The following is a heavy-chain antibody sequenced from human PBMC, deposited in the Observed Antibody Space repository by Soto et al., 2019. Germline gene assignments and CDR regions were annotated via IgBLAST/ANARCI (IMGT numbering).Heavy chain of an antibody. J-gene: IGHJ3*02. CDR1: GGSISSGDYY. D-gene: IGHD3-22*01. V-gene: IGHV4-30-4*01. CDR3: ARTYYYDSSGYPLDAFEI. Sequence: PSETLSLTCTVSGGSISSGDYYWSWIRQPPGKGLEWIGYIYYSGSTYYNPSLKSRVTISVDTSKNQFSLKLSSVTAADTAVYYCARTYYYDSSGYPLDAFEIWGQGTMVTVSS. CDR2: IYYSGST.